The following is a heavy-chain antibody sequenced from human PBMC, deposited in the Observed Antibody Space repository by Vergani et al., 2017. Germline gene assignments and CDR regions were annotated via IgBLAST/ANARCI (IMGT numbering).Heavy chain of an antibody. CDR3: ARKYSFGLFDY. J-gene: IGHJ4*02. CDR2: VYPADSDT. D-gene: IGHD5-18*01. CDR1: GYNFTNSW. Sequence: EVQLVQSRAEVKKPGESLKISCKASGYNFTNSWIGWVRQMPGKGLEWMGVVYPADSDTRYSPSFQGQVTISADKSISTAYLQWNSLKASDTAIYFCARKYSFGLFDYWGQGSPVTVSS. V-gene: IGHV5-51*01.